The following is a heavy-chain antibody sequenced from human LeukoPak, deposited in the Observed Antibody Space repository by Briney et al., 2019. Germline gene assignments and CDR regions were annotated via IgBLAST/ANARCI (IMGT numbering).Heavy chain of an antibody. D-gene: IGHD6-13*01. CDR1: GGSINSSSYY. V-gene: IGHV4-61*01. CDR3: ARVYYSSSYDYWYFDL. J-gene: IGHJ2*01. CDR2: IYYSGST. Sequence: SETLSLTCTVSGGSINSSSYYWSWLRQPPGKGLDGIGYIYYSGSTNYNPSLKSRVTISVDTSKNQFSLKLSSVTAADTAVYYCARVYYSSSYDYWYFDLWGRGTLVTVSS.